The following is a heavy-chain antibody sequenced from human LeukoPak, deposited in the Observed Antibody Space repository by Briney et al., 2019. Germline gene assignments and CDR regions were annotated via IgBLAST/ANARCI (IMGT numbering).Heavy chain of an antibody. V-gene: IGHV3-23*01. J-gene: IGHJ4*02. CDR2: ISGSGGST. Sequence: PGGSLRLSCAASGFTFSTYAMSWVRQAPGKGLEWVSGISGSGGSTYYADSVKGRFSISRDNSKNTLYLQMNSLRAEDTAVYYCAKDALYSSSWLGGDYWGQGTLVTVSS. D-gene: IGHD6-13*01. CDR3: AKDALYSSSWLGGDY. CDR1: GFTFSTYA.